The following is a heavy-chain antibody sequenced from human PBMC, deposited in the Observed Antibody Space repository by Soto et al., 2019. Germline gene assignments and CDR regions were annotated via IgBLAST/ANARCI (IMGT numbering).Heavy chain of an antibody. Sequence: LSLTCAVYGESFSNHYWTWIRQSPGKGLEWVGEINYSGSTRYNWSLGSRVTISVDTSKNQFSLIVTSVTAEDTAVYYCARGVVYRDVGLAYGMDVWGQGTTVTVSS. CDR1: GESFSNHY. J-gene: IGHJ6*02. D-gene: IGHD3-22*01. CDR3: ARGVVYRDVGLAYGMDV. CDR2: INYSGST. V-gene: IGHV4-34*01.